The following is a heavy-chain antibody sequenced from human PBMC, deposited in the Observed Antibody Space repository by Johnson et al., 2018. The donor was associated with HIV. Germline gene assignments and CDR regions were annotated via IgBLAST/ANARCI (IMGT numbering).Heavy chain of an antibody. Sequence: GLEWVSYISSSDSTIYYAYSVKGRFTISRDNAKNSLYLQMNSLRAWDTAVYYCAKEAYSSDAFDIWGQGTMVTVSS. V-gene: IGHV3-11*04. CDR2: ISSSDSTI. J-gene: IGHJ3*02. CDR3: AKEAYSSDAFDI. D-gene: IGHD2-21*01.